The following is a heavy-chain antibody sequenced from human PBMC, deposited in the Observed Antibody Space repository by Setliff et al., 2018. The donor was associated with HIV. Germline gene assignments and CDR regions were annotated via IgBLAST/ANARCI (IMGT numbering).Heavy chain of an antibody. CDR1: GYTFSSHG. V-gene: IGHV1-18*01. Sequence: ASVKVSCKASGYTFSSHGITWVRQVPGQGLEWMGWISTYSDETSSSQNLQGRLTMTTDTSTGTAYMELRSLRSDDTAVYYCARDVEHMMDVWGQGTTVTVSS. CDR2: ISTYSDET. J-gene: IGHJ6*02. CDR3: ARDVEHMMDV.